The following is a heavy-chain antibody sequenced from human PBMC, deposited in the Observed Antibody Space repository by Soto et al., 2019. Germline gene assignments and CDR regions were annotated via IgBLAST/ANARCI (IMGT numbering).Heavy chain of an antibody. V-gene: IGHV1-69*06. CDR2: ISPMFGTA. J-gene: IGHJ3*02. Sequence: QVQLVQSGTEVKKPGSSVKVSCKASGGTFSTYAVHWVRQAPGQGPEWMGGISPMFGTANYALKVQGRVTITADKSTSTAYMELSSLRSEDTAVYYCARDSPYDAFDIWGQGTMVTVSS. CDR3: ARDSPYDAFDI. CDR1: GGTFSTYA.